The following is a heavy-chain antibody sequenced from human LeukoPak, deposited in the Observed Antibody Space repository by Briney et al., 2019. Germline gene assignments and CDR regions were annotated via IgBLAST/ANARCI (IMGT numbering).Heavy chain of an antibody. CDR3: AKDFGELLWGYFQH. Sequence: AGGSLRLSCAASGFTFSSYAMSWVRQAPGKGLEWVSAISGSGGSTYYAGSVKGRFTISRDNSKNTLYLQMNSLRAEDTAVYYCAKDFGELLWGYFQHWGQGILVTVSS. CDR1: GFTFSSYA. J-gene: IGHJ1*01. V-gene: IGHV3-23*01. D-gene: IGHD3-10*01. CDR2: ISGSGGST.